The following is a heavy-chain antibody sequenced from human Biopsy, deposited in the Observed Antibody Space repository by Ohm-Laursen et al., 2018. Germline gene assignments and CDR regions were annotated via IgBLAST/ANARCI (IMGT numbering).Heavy chain of an antibody. CDR1: GGTVSRYA. CDR3: ARGLPTEYGDYFSLDY. Sequence: SSVKVSCKASGGTVSRYAISWVRQAPGQGLEWMGGIIPVFGLATYAQRLQGRVSITADTSTNTAYMELSSLRSDDTTVYFCARGLPTEYGDYFSLDYWGQGTLVIVSS. CDR2: IIPVFGLA. V-gene: IGHV1-69*17. J-gene: IGHJ4*02. D-gene: IGHD4-17*01.